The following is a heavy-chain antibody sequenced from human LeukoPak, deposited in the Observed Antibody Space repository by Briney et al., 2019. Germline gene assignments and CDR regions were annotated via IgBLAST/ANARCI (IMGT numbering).Heavy chain of an antibody. V-gene: IGHV3-23*01. CDR2: ISGSGTNT. CDR3: AKMGVVVIAATVNWFDP. Sequence: GGTLRLSCAASGFTFSSYGMSWVRQAPGKGLEWVSAISGSGTNTNYADSVKGRFTISRDNSKNTLYLQMNSLRVDDTAVYYCAKMGVVVIAATVNWFDPWGQGTLVTVSS. J-gene: IGHJ5*02. D-gene: IGHD2-15*01. CDR1: GFTFSSYG.